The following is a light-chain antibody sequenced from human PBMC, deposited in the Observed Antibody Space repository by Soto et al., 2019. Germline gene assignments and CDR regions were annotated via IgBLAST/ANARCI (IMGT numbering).Light chain of an antibody. CDR1: QSVSSY. V-gene: IGKV3-11*01. J-gene: IGKJ2*01. CDR3: QQRSNWPPA. Sequence: ELVLTQSPATLSLSPGAIATLSCRASQSVSSYLAWYQQKPGQAPRLLIYDASNRATGIPARFSGSGSGAAFTLTISSLEPEDLAVYYCQQRSNWPPAFGQGTKLEIK. CDR2: DAS.